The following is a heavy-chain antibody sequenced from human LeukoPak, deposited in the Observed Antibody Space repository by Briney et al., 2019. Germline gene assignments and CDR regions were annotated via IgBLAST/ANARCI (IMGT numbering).Heavy chain of an antibody. Sequence: PGVSLRLSCAASGFTFSSYAIHWVRQAPGKGLEWVAVISYDGSNKYYADSVKGRFTISRDNSKNTLYLQMNSLRAEDPAVYYCAKTKGGFPYDAFDIWGQGTMVTVSS. D-gene: IGHD3-16*01. J-gene: IGHJ3*02. CDR3: AKTKGGFPYDAFDI. CDR2: ISYDGSNK. V-gene: IGHV3-30*18. CDR1: GFTFSSYA.